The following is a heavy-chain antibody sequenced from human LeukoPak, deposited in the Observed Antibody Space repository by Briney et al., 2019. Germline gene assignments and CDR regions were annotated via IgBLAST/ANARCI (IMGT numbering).Heavy chain of an antibody. CDR3: ARVVWFGENWFDP. Sequence: GGSLRLSCAASGFTFSSYWMSWVRQAPGKGLEWVANIKQDGSEKYYVDSVKGRFTISRDNAKNSLYLQMNSLRAEDTALYYCARVVWFGENWFDPWGQGTLVTVSS. D-gene: IGHD3-10*01. J-gene: IGHJ5*02. CDR2: IKQDGSEK. V-gene: IGHV3-7*03. CDR1: GFTFSSYW.